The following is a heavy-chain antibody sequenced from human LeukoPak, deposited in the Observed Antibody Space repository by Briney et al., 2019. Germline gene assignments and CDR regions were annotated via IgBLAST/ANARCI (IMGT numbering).Heavy chain of an antibody. J-gene: IGHJ4*02. V-gene: IGHV4-39*07. CDR3: ASAPIVVVTAIRGAYFDY. D-gene: IGHD2-21*02. CDR2: IYYSGST. CDR1: GGSISSSSYY. Sequence: PSETLSLTCTVSGGSISSSSYYWGWIRQPPGKGLEWIGSIYYSGSTYYNPSLKSRVTISVDTSKNQFSLKLSSVTAADTAVYYCASAPIVVVTAIRGAYFDYWGQGTLVTVSS.